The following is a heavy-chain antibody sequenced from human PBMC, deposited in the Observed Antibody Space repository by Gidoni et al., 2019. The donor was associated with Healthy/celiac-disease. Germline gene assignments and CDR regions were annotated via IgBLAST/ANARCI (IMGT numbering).Heavy chain of an antibody. V-gene: IGHV4-39*01. CDR3: ARLGGLVGATEVDY. CDR1: GGSISSSSYY. Sequence: QLQLQASGPGLVKPSEPLSLTCTVAGGSISSSSYYWGWIRQPPGKGLEWIGSIYYSGSTYYNPSLKSRVTISVDTSKNQFSLKLSSVTAADTAVYYCARLGGLVGATEVDYWGQGTLVTVSS. CDR2: IYYSGST. J-gene: IGHJ4*02. D-gene: IGHD1-26*01.